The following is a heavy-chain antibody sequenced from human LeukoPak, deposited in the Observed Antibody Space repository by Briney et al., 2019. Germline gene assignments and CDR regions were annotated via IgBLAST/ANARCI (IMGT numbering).Heavy chain of an antibody. V-gene: IGHV4-39*01. Sequence: SQTLSLTCTVSGGSISSGSYYWSWIRQPPGKGLEWIGSIYYSGSTYYNPSLKSRVTISVDTSKNQFSLKLSSVTAAGTAVYYCARRRIPYGFFDYWGQGTLVTVSS. CDR3: ARRRIPYGFFDY. CDR1: GGSISSGSYY. J-gene: IGHJ4*02. CDR2: IYYSGST. D-gene: IGHD2-2*02.